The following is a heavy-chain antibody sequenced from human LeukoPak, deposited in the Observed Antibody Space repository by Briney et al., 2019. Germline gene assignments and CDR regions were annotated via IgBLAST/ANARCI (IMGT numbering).Heavy chain of an antibody. D-gene: IGHD2-2*01. J-gene: IGHJ4*02. CDR1: GFTFSSYG. V-gene: IGHV3-33*01. CDR3: ARGYQAGLFDY. Sequence: GGSLRLSCAASGFTFSSYGMHWVRQAPGKGLEWVAVIWYDGSNKYYADSVKGRFTISRDDAKNSLYLQMNSLRAEDTAVYYCARGYQAGLFDYWGQGTLVTVSS. CDR2: IWYDGSNK.